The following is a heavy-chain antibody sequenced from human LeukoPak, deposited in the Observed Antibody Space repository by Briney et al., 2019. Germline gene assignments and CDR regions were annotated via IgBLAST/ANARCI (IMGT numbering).Heavy chain of an antibody. CDR3: AKVRGYYDSSGYFDS. CDR1: GFIFTSYA. D-gene: IGHD3-22*01. CDR2: ISGSGGST. J-gene: IGHJ5*01. V-gene: IGHV3-23*01. Sequence: QSGGSLRLSCAASGFIFTSYAMSWVRQAPGKGLEWVSSISGSGGSTFYAVSVRGRFTISRDNSKNTLYLQMNSLRAEGTAVYYCAKVRGYYDSSGYFDSWGQGALVTVSS.